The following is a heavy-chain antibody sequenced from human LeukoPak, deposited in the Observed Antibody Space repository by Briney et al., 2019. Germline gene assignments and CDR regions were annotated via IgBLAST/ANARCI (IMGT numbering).Heavy chain of an antibody. CDR2: ISYDGSNK. Sequence: GRSLRLSCAASGFTFSSYAMHWVRQAPGKGLEWVAVISYDGSNKYYAVSVKGRFTISRDNSKNTLYLQMNSLRAEDTAVYYCARDLRRSSTDYWGQGTLVTVSS. D-gene: IGHD2-2*01. CDR3: ARDLRRSSTDY. CDR1: GFTFSSYA. V-gene: IGHV3-30*04. J-gene: IGHJ4*02.